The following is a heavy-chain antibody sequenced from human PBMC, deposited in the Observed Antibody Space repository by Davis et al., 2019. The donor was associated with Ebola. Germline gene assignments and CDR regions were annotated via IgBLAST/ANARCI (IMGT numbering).Heavy chain of an antibody. CDR3: ATVEGAFDAFDI. CDR1: GYTLTELS. J-gene: IGHJ3*02. D-gene: IGHD4/OR15-4a*01. V-gene: IGHV1-24*01. Sequence: ASVKVSCKVSGYTLTELSMHWVRQAPGKGLEWMGGFDPEDGETIYAQKFQGRVTMTEDTSTDTAYMELSSLRSEDTAVYYCATVEGAFDAFDIWGQGTMVTVSS. CDR2: FDPEDGET.